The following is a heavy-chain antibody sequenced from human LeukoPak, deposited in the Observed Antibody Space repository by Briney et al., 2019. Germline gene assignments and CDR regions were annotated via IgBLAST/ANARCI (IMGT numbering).Heavy chain of an antibody. CDR3: ARHGGLRYQLLYNY. J-gene: IGHJ4*02. CDR1: GYSISSGYN. CDR2: IYHSGST. D-gene: IGHD2-2*02. V-gene: IGHV4-38-2*01. Sequence: SETLSLTCAVSGYSISSGYNWGWIRQPPGKGLEWIGSIYHSGSTYYNPSLKSRVTISVDTSKNQFSLKLSSVTAADTAVYYCARHGGLRYQLLYNYWGQGTLVTVSS.